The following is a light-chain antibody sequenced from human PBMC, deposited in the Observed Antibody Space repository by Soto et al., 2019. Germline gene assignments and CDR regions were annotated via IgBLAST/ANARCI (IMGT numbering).Light chain of an antibody. CDR2: DAS. J-gene: IGKJ2*01. CDR1: QSISDW. CDR3: QEYKSAT. Sequence: DIQMTQSPSTLSASVGDRVTITCRASQSISDWLAWYQQIPGRAPKLLIYDASTLQSGVPSRFSGSGSGTEFIRTISSLQPDESATYYCQEYKSATFVQRTKLQIK. V-gene: IGKV1-5*01.